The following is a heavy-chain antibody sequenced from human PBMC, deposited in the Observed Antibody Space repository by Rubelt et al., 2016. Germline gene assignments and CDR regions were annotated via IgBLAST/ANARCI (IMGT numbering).Heavy chain of an antibody. CDR3: ARDGIWFGEFGEYYFDY. V-gene: IGHV1-18*01. Sequence: KLQGRVTMTTDTSTSTAYMELRSLRSDDTAVYYCARDGIWFGEFGEYYFDYWGQGTLVTVSS. J-gene: IGHJ4*02. D-gene: IGHD3-10*01.